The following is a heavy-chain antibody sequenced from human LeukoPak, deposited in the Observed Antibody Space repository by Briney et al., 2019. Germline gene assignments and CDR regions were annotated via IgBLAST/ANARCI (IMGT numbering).Heavy chain of an antibody. CDR3: ARAPSGATNDAFDI. CDR2: INHSGST. J-gene: IGHJ3*02. D-gene: IGHD1-26*01. CDR1: GGSFSGYY. Sequence: PSETLSPTCAVYGGSFSGYYWSWIRQPPGKGLEWIGEINHSGSTNYNPSLKSRVTISVDTSKNQFSLKLSSVTAADTAVYYCARAPSGATNDAFDIWGQGTMVTVSS. V-gene: IGHV4-34*01.